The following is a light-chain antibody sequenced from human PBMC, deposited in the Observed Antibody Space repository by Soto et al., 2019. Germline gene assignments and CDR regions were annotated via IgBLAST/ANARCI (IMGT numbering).Light chain of an antibody. V-gene: IGLV4-69*01. CDR3: QTWGTGV. CDR2: LNSDGSH. Sequence: QLVLTQSPSASASLGASVKLTCTLSSGHSSYAIAWHQQQPEKGPRYLMKLNSDGSHSKGDGIPDRFSGSSSGAERYLTISSRQSEDEADYYCQTWGTGVFGGGTKLTV. J-gene: IGLJ2*01. CDR1: SGHSSYA.